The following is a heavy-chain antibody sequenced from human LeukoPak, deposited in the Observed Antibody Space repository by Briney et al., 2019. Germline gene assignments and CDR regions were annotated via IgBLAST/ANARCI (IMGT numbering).Heavy chain of an antibody. CDR1: GGSISSSNW. Sequence: SGTLSLTCAVSGGSISSSNWWSWVRQPPGKGLEWIGEINHSGSTNYNPSLKSRVTISVDTSKNQFSLKLSSVTAADTAVYYCASLGAFDYWGQGTLVTVSS. CDR2: INHSGST. V-gene: IGHV4-4*02. J-gene: IGHJ4*02. CDR3: ASLGAFDY. D-gene: IGHD1-26*01.